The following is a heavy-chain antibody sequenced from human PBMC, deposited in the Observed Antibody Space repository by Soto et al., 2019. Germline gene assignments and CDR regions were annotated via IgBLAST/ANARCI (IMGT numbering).Heavy chain of an antibody. Sequence: ASVKVSCKASGYSFSSNGISWVRQAPGQGLEWMGWISTFNGNAHYAQKFQGRVTMTTDTSTNTAYMELTSLSSDDTAVYYCARLHWYSSGWYGYWGQGTLVPVSS. CDR2: ISTFNGNA. CDR1: GYSFSSNG. CDR3: ARLHWYSSGWYGY. J-gene: IGHJ4*02. V-gene: IGHV1-18*04. D-gene: IGHD6-19*01.